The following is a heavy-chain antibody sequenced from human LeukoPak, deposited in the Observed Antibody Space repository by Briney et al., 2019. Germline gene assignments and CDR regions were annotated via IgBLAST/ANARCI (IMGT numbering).Heavy chain of an antibody. Sequence: SETLSLTCAVYGGSFSGYFWTWIRQPPGKGLEWIGEINHSGSTNYNPSLKSRVTISVDTSKNQFSLKLSSVTAADTAVYYCARARGGVAIDFWGQGTRVTVSA. CDR3: ARARGGVAIDF. V-gene: IGHV4-34*01. J-gene: IGHJ4*02. CDR1: GGSFSGYF. D-gene: IGHD5-12*01. CDR2: INHSGST.